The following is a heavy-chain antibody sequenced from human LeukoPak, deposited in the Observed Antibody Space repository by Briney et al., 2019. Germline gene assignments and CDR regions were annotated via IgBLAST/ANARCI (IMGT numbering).Heavy chain of an antibody. CDR2: ISGSGGST. V-gene: IGHV3-23*01. J-gene: IGHJ4*02. CDR1: GFTFSSYA. Sequence: GGSLRLSCAASGFTFSSYAVSWVRQAPGKGLEWVSAISGSGGSTYYADSVKGRFTISRDNSKNTLYLQMNSLRAEDTAVYYCAKVDHRIAVAAAFDYWGQGTLVTVSS. D-gene: IGHD6-19*01. CDR3: AKVDHRIAVAAAFDY.